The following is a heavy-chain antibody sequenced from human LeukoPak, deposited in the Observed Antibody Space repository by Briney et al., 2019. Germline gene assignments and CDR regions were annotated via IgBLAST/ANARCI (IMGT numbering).Heavy chain of an antibody. D-gene: IGHD3-9*01. CDR3: ARESMYYDILTGLKWVYYYYMDV. Sequence: GGSLRLSCSASGFTFNTYWMSWVRQAPGKGLQWVANVRPDGREQRYVDSVKGRFTISRDNAKNSLYLQMNSLRAEDTAVYYCARESMYYDILTGLKWVYYYYMDVWGKGTTVTISS. V-gene: IGHV3-7*01. J-gene: IGHJ6*03. CDR2: VRPDGREQ. CDR1: GFTFNTYW.